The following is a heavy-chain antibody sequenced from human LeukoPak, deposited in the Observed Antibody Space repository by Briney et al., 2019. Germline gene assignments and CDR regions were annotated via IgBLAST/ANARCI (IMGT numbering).Heavy chain of an antibody. J-gene: IGHJ4*02. D-gene: IGHD2-2*02. CDR1: GGTFSSYT. V-gene: IGHV1-69*08. CDR2: IIPILGTA. Sequence: ASVKVSCKASGGTFSSYTISWVRQAPGQGLEWMGRIIPILGTANYAQKFQGRVTITADKSTSTAYMELSSLRSEDTAVYYCARDRTPIVVVPAAIPCLSGWGQGTLVTVSS. CDR3: ARDRTPIVVVPAAIPCLSG.